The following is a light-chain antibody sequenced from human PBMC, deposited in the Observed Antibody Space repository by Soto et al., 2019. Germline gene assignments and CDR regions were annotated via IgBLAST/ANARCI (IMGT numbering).Light chain of an antibody. CDR3: AAWDDSLSVHYV. J-gene: IGLJ1*01. V-gene: IGLV1-47*01. CDR2: RNN. Sequence: QSVLTQPPSASGTPGQRVTISCSGSSSNIGSNYVYWYQQLPGTAPKLLFYRNNQRPSGVPDRFSGSKSGTSASLAIRGLRSEDEADYYCAAWDDSLSVHYVFGTGTKVTVL. CDR1: SSNIGSNY.